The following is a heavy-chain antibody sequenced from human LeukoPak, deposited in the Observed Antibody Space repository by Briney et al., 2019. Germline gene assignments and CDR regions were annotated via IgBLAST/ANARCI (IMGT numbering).Heavy chain of an antibody. CDR2: IIPIFGTA. CDR1: VGTFSSYA. CDR3: ASCSNNYYYYYMDV. V-gene: IGHV1-69*05. D-gene: IGHD2-2*01. Sequence: SVKVSCKASVGTFSSYAISWVRQAPGQGLDWMGGIIPIFGTANYAQKFQGRVTITTDESTSTAYMELSSLRSEDTAVYYCASCSNNYYYYYMDVWGKGTTVTVSS. J-gene: IGHJ6*03.